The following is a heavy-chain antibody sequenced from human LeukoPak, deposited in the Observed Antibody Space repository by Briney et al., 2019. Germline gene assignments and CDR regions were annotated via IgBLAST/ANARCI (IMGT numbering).Heavy chain of an antibody. J-gene: IGHJ4*02. CDR2: ISGSGGNT. Sequence: GGSLRLSCAASGFTFSSYAMSWVRQSPGKGLEWVSAISGSGGNTYSADSVKGRCTVSRDNSKKTLFLQMNSLRAEDTAVYYCAKGMSATSGYLELEYWGQGTLVIVSS. CDR3: AKGMSATSGYLELEY. CDR1: GFTFSSYA. V-gene: IGHV3-23*01. D-gene: IGHD3-22*01.